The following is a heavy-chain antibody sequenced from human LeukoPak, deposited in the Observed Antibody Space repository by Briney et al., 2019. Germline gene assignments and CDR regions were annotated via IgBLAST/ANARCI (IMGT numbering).Heavy chain of an antibody. J-gene: IGHJ6*02. CDR1: GFTFSDYY. CDR2: ISSSGSTI. Sequence: GGSLRLSCAASGFTFSDYYMSWIRQAPGKGLEWVSYISSSGSTIYYADSVKGRFTISRDNAKNSLYLQMNSLRAEDTAVYYCARFPIAARPRYGMDVWGQGTTVTVSS. D-gene: IGHD6-6*01. CDR3: ARFPIAARPRYGMDV. V-gene: IGHV3-11*01.